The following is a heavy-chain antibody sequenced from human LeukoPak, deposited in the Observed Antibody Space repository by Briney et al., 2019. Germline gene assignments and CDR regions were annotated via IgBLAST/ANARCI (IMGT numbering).Heavy chain of an antibody. CDR2: INRDGSSA. J-gene: IGHJ6*02. CDR3: ARVGSPLYGDYVRDYYGMDV. CDR1: GFRLRSYR. D-gene: IGHD4-17*01. Sequence: GGSLRLSCAASGFRLRSYRMHWVRQAPGKGLVWVSRINRDGSSAYYADSVKGRVTTSGDNAKNTLFLQMNSLRAEDTAVYYCARVGSPLYGDYVRDYYGMDVWGQGTTVTVSS. V-gene: IGHV3-74*01.